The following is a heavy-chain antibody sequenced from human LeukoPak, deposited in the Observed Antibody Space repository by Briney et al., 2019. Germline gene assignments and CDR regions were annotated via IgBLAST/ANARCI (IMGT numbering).Heavy chain of an antibody. V-gene: IGHV4-34*01. CDR2: INHSGST. Sequence: SETLSLTCAVYGGSFSGYYWSWIRQPPGKGLEWIGEINHSGSTNYNPSLKSRVTISVDTSKNQFSLKLSSVAAADTAVYYCARGRALGYWGQGTLVTVSS. CDR1: GGSFSGYY. CDR3: ARGRALGY. D-gene: IGHD6-13*01. J-gene: IGHJ4*02.